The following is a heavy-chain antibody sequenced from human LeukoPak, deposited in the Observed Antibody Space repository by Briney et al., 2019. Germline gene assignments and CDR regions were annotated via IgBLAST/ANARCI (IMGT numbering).Heavy chain of an antibody. Sequence: SETLSLTCAVYGGSFSGYYWSWIRQPPGKGVEWIGEINHSGSTNYNPSLKSRVTISVDTSKNQFSLKLSSVTAADTAVYYCARGPRSSGYTYYYYYYMDVWGKGTTVTVSS. J-gene: IGHJ6*03. CDR3: ARGPRSSGYTYYYYYYMDV. CDR2: INHSGST. D-gene: IGHD5-12*01. V-gene: IGHV4-34*01. CDR1: GGSFSGYY.